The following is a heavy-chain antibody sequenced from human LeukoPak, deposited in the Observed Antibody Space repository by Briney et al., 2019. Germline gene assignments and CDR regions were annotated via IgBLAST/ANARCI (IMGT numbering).Heavy chain of an antibody. V-gene: IGHV4-4*07. Sequence: AESLSLTCTVSGVSISSYYWSWIRQPAGKGLEWVGRIYTSGSTNYNPSLKSRVTMSVDTSKNQFSLKLSSVTAADTAVYYCARDRDSSGWSYWGQGTLVTVSS. CDR1: GVSISSYY. J-gene: IGHJ4*02. CDR2: IYTSGST. D-gene: IGHD6-19*01. CDR3: ARDRDSSGWSY.